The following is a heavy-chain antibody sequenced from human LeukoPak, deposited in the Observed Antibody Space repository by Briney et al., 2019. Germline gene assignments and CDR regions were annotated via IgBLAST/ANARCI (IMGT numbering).Heavy chain of an antibody. J-gene: IGHJ4*02. Sequence: SETLSLTCTVSGGSTSSYYWSWIRQPPGKGLEWIGYIYYSGSTNYNPSLKSRVTISVDTSKNQFSLKLSSVTAADTAVYYCARRGLNSGWYNYWGQGTLVTVSS. CDR1: GGSTSSYY. D-gene: IGHD6-19*01. V-gene: IGHV4-59*08. CDR3: ARRGLNSGWYNY. CDR2: IYYSGST.